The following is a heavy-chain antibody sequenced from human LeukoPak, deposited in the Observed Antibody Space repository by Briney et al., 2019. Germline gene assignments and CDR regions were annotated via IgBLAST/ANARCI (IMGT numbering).Heavy chain of an antibody. J-gene: IGHJ4*02. Sequence: ASVKVSCKASGYTFTSYAMNWVRQAPGQGLEWMGWINPNSGGTHYAQKFQGRVTMTRDMSISTAYMNLTRLRSDDTAAYYCARGSQSHFISGSYSAFDYWGQGTLVTVSS. CDR1: GYTFTSYA. CDR2: INPNSGGT. V-gene: IGHV1-2*02. D-gene: IGHD3-10*01. CDR3: ARGSQSHFISGSYSAFDY.